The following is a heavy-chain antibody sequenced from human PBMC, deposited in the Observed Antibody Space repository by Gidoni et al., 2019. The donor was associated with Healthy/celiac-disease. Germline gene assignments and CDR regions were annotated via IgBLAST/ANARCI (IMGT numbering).Heavy chain of an antibody. CDR2: MWYDGSNK. Sequence: QVQLVEPGGGVVQPGRSLRLSCAASGFTFSSYGMHWVRQAPGKGLEWVAVMWYDGSNKYYADSVKGRFTISRDNSKNTLYLQMNSLRAEDTAVYYCARDKRQQLVGGGFDYWGQGTLVTVSS. CDR3: ARDKRQQLVGGGFDY. D-gene: IGHD6-13*01. V-gene: IGHV3-33*01. CDR1: GFTFSSYG. J-gene: IGHJ4*02.